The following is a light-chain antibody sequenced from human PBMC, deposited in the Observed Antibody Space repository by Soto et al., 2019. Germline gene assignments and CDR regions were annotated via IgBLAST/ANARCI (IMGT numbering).Light chain of an antibody. J-gene: IGLJ2*01. CDR2: EVS. V-gene: IGLV2-14*01. CDR3: RSYTGRSTVV. CDR1: SSDVGGYNY. Sequence: QSALTQPASVSGSPGQSITISCTGTSSDVGGYNYVSWYQHHPGKAPKLMISEVSNRPSGVSSRLSGSKSGNTASLTISGLLEEGEADYYFRSYTGRSTVVFGGGTKLTVL.